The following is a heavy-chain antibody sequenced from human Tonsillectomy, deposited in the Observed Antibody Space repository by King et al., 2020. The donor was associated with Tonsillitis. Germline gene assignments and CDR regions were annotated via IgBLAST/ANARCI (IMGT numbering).Heavy chain of an antibody. CDR3: ARGAAGGWAAYYYIDV. CDR2: IFYSGGT. Sequence: VQLQESGPGLVKPSETLSLTCTVSGGSISSYYWSWIRQPPGKELEWIGYIFYSGGTTYYPSLKSRVTISVDTSKNQFSLKLRSVTAADTAVYYCARGAAGGWAAYYYIDVWGKGTTVTVSS. V-gene: IGHV4-59*01. D-gene: IGHD6-19*01. CDR1: GGSISSYY. J-gene: IGHJ6*03.